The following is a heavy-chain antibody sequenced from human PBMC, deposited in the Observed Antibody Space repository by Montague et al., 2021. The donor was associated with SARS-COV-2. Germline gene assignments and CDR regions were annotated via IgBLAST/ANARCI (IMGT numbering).Heavy chain of an antibody. CDR2: FYSVGST. Sequence: SETLSLTCTVSGASVGSSDWGWIRQSPRKGLEWIGYFYSVGSTDYNPSLKSRATISRDMSKNQFSLKVRSVTAADTAVYYCARETMTADAFDIWGQGTMVTVSS. J-gene: IGHJ3*02. CDR1: GASVGSSD. CDR3: ARETMTADAFDI. D-gene: IGHD1-14*01. V-gene: IGHV4-59*02.